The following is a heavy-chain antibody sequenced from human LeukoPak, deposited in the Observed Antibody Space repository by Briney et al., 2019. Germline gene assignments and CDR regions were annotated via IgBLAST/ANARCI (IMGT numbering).Heavy chain of an antibody. D-gene: IGHD3-9*01. CDR3: ARDTYYDILTGLAGFDY. Sequence: PGGSLRLSCAASGFTFSSYGMHWVRHAPGKGLEWVAFIRYDGSNKYYADSVKGRFTISRDNSKNTLYLQMNSLRAEDTAVYYCARDTYYDILTGLAGFDYWGQGTLVTVSS. V-gene: IGHV3-30*02. CDR1: GFTFSSYG. CDR2: IRYDGSNK. J-gene: IGHJ4*02.